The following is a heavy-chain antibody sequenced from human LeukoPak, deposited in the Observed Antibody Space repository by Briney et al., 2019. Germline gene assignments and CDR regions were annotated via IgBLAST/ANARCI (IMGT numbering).Heavy chain of an antibody. V-gene: IGHV4-34*01. CDR2: INHSGST. CDR3: ARDPYDYVWGSYRYTFHDAFGI. CDR1: GGSFSGYY. Sequence: PSETLSLTCAVYGGSFSGYYWSWIRQPPGKGLEWIGEINHSGSTNYNPSLKSRVTISVDTSKNQFSLKLSSVTAADTAVYYCARDPYDYVWGSYRYTFHDAFGIWGQGTMVTVSS. D-gene: IGHD3-16*02. J-gene: IGHJ3*02.